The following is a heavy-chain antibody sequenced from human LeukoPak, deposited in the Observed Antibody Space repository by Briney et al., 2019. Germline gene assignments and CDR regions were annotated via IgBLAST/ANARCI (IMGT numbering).Heavy chain of an antibody. CDR3: ARPTLGEAFDI. V-gene: IGHV3-30-3*01. D-gene: IGHD3-16*01. Sequence: GGSLRLSCAASGFTFSSYAMHWVRQAPGKGLEWVAVISYDGSNKYYADSVKGRFTISRDNSKNTLYLQMNSLRAEDTAVYYCARPTLGEAFDIWGQGTIVTVSS. CDR1: GFTFSSYA. CDR2: ISYDGSNK. J-gene: IGHJ3*02.